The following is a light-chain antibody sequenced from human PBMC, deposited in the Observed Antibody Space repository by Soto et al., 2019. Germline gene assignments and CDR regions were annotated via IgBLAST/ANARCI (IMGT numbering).Light chain of an antibody. CDR1: QSISSY. J-gene: IGKJ3*01. Sequence: DIQMTQSPSSLSASVGDRVTITCRASQSISSYLNWYQQKPGKAPKLLIYAASSLQIGVPSRFSGSGSGTDFTLTISSLQPEDFETYYCQQRYSTPYTFGPGNKVDIK. CDR2: AAS. CDR3: QQRYSTPYT. V-gene: IGKV1-39*01.